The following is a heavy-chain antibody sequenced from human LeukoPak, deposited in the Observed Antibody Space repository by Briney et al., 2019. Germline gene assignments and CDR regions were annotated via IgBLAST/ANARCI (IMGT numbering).Heavy chain of an antibody. Sequence: SETLSLTCTVSGYSISSGYYWGWIRQPPGKGLEWIGSIYHSGSTYYNPSLKSRVTISVDTSKNQFSLKLSSVTAADTAVYYCARVGVVVAATQDRPWTPGAFDIWGQGTMVTVSS. V-gene: IGHV4-38-2*02. D-gene: IGHD2-15*01. CDR3: ARVGVVVAATQDRPWTPGAFDI. CDR2: IYHSGST. CDR1: GYSISSGYY. J-gene: IGHJ3*02.